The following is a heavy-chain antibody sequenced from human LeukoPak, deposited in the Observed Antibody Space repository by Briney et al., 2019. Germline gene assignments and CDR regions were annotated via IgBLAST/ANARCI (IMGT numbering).Heavy chain of an antibody. D-gene: IGHD3-22*01. J-gene: IGHJ4*02. Sequence: SETLSLTCTVSGGSISSYYWSWFRQPPGKGLEWIGYIYYSGSTNYNPSLKSRVTISVDTSKNQFSLKLSSVTAADTAVYYCARFTDSSGYGRYWGQGTLVTVSS. CDR2: IYYSGST. CDR3: ARFTDSSGYGRY. CDR1: GGSISSYY. V-gene: IGHV4-59*01.